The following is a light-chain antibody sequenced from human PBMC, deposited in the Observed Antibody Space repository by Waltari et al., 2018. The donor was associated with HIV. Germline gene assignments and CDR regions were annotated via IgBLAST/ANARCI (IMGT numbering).Light chain of an antibody. CDR3: QQYYSYPYT. J-gene: IGKJ2*01. CDR1: QGIISY. Sequence: AIRMTQSPSSLPASTGDRVNIPGRASQGIISYLAWYQQTPRKAHKLLIYAASTLQSGVPSRFSGSGSGTDFTLTISCLQSEDFATYYCQQYYSYPYTFGQGTKLEIK. V-gene: IGKV1-8*01. CDR2: AAS.